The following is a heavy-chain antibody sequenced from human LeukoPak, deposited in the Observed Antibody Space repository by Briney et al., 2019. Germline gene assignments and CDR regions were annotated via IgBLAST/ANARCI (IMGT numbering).Heavy chain of an antibody. CDR2: FHNSGTS. V-gene: IGHV4-59*01. J-gene: IGHJ4*02. CDR3: TRGAWWLIDY. CDR1: DDSISDYY. Sequence: PSETLSLTCTVSDDSISDYYRGGIRQPPGKGLEWIGYFHNSGTSTYNPSLKSRVTISPDTSKNQFSLKLNSLTTADTAVYYCTRGAWWLIDYWGQGILVAVSS. D-gene: IGHD2-8*02.